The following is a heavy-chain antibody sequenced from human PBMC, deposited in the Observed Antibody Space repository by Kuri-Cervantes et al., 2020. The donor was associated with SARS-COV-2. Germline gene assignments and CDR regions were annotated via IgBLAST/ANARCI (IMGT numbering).Heavy chain of an antibody. CDR2: INPRSGGT. D-gene: IGHD1-1*01. V-gene: IGHV1-2*02. CDR3: ARDRQLEQGGAFDI. J-gene: IGHJ3*02. CDR1: GYTFTNYY. Sequence: ASVKVSCKASGYTFTNYYIHWVRQAPGQGLEWMGWINPRSGGTKSAQKFQGRVTMTRDTSISTAYMELSRLRSDDTAVYYCARDRQLEQGGAFDIWGQGTMVTVSS.